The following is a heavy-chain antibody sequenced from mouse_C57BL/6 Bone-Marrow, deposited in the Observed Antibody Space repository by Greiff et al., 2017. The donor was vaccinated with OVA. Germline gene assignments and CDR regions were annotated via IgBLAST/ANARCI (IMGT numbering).Heavy chain of an antibody. J-gene: IGHJ4*01. D-gene: IGHD2-3*01. CDR2: IRSKSNNYAT. CDR3: VRHWGWSYAMDY. Sequence: EVQVVESGAGLVQPKGSLKLSCAASGFSFNTYAMNWVRQAPGKGLEWVARIRSKSNNYATYYADSVKDRFTISRADSESIIYLQMNNMNTEDADIDYCVRHWGWSYAMDYWGQGTSVTVSS. CDR1: GFSFNTYA. V-gene: IGHV10-1*01.